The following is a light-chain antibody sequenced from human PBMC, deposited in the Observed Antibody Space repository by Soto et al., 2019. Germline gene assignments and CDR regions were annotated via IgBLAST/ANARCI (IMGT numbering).Light chain of an antibody. CDR3: SSYAGIITLV. Sequence: QSALTQPAFVSGSPGQSITISCTGTSGDVAIYDLVSWYQQYPGKAPQLIIYEVTKRPSGVSNRFSGSKSGNTASLTISGLQAEDEGDYYCSSYAGIITLVFGGGTKLTVL. CDR2: EVT. CDR1: SGDVAIYDL. V-gene: IGLV2-23*02. J-gene: IGLJ3*02.